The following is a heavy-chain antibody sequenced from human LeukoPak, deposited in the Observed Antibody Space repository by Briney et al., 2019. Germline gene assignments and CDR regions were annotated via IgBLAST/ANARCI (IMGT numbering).Heavy chain of an antibody. V-gene: IGHV3-66*01. CDR3: ARKSDSLLVREGDC. J-gene: IGHJ4*02. CDR2: IYSGGTT. Sequence: GGSLRLSCAASGFTFSSYWMQWVRKAPGKGLECVSVIYSGGTTWYADSVKGRFTISRDTNTLYLQMNSLRAEDTAVYYCARKSDSLLVREGDCWGQGTLVTVSS. CDR1: GFTFSSYW. D-gene: IGHD3-10*01.